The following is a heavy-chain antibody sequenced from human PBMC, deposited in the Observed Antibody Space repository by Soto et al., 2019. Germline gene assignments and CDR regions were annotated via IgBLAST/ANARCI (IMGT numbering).Heavy chain of an antibody. V-gene: IGHV4-31*03. Sequence: VQLQESGPGLVRPSQTLSLTCTVSGAPMTSDGYYWSWIRQHPGKGLEWIGYIYKNGNAYYNPSLSSRPTTSVDTSKNQFSLNLSSVTAADTAVYYCARAAGRTPLDYWGQGTLVTVSS. CDR1: GAPMTSDGYY. D-gene: IGHD6-25*01. CDR3: ARAAGRTPLDY. J-gene: IGHJ4*02. CDR2: IYKNGNA.